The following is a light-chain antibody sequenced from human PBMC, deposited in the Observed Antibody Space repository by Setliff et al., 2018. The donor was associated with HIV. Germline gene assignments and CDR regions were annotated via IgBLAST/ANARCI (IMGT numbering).Light chain of an antibody. Sequence: QSALTQPASVSGSPGQSITISCTGTSSDVGGYSYVSWYQQHPGKAPKLIIYEVRNRPSGVSNRFSGSTSGNTASLTISGLQAEDEADYFCCSFTTSDTWVFGGGTKVTVL. CDR3: CSFTTSDTWV. J-gene: IGLJ3*02. CDR1: SSDVGGYSY. V-gene: IGLV2-14*01. CDR2: EVR.